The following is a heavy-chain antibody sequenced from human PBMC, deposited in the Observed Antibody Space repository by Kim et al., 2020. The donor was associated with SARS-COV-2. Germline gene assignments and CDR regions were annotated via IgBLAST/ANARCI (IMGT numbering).Heavy chain of an antibody. V-gene: IGHV4-34*01. D-gene: IGHD6-13*01. CDR1: GGSFSGYY. Sequence: SETLSLTCAVYGGSFSGYYWSWIRQPPGKGLEWIGEINHSGSTNYNPSLKSRVTISVDTSKNQFSLKLTSVTAADTAVYYCARGPRGIVARRGRGYYY. CDR2: INHSGST. J-gene: IGHJ6*03. CDR3: ARGPRGIVARRGRGYYY.